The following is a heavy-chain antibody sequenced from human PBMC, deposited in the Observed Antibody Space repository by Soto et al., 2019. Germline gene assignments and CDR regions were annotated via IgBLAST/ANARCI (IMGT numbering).Heavy chain of an antibody. V-gene: IGHV1-69*12. CDR3: ARDQTTIEEEDYYYYYGMDV. D-gene: IGHD5-12*01. CDR2: IIPIFGTA. Sequence: QVQLVQSGAEVKKPGSSVKVSCKASGGTFSSYAISWVRQAPGQGLEWMGGIIPIFGTANYAQKFQGRVTITADESTSTAYMELSSLRSEDTAVYYCARDQTTIEEEDYYYYYGMDVWGQGTTVTVSS. CDR1: GGTFSSYA. J-gene: IGHJ6*02.